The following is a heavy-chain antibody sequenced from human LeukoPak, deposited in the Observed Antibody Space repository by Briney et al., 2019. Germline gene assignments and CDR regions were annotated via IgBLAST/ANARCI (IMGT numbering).Heavy chain of an antibody. CDR2: ISSSSSYI. CDR1: GFTFSSYS. V-gene: IGHV3-21*01. J-gene: IGHJ4*02. D-gene: IGHD6-19*01. CDR3: ARDRSDRLAVAGTSAFDY. Sequence: PGGSLRLSCAASGFTFSSYSMNWVRQAPGKGLEWVSSISSSSSYIYYAGSVKGRFTISRDNAKNSLYLQMNGLRAEDTAVYYCARDRSDRLAVAGTSAFDYWGQGTLVTVSS.